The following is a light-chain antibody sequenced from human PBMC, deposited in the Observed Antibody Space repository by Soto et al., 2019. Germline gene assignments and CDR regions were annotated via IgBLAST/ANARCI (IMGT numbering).Light chain of an antibody. CDR2: DVT. CDR1: SSDVGGYNY. Sequence: QSALTQPRSVSRSPGQSVAISCTGTSSDVGGYNYVSWYQQHPGKAPKLMIYDVTKRPSGVPDRFSGSKSDNTASLTISGLQAEDEADYYCCSYVGSYSYVFGTGTKLTVL. J-gene: IGLJ1*01. V-gene: IGLV2-11*01. CDR3: CSYVGSYSYV.